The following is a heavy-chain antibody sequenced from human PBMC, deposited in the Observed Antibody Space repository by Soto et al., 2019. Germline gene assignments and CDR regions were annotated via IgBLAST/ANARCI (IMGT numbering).Heavy chain of an antibody. V-gene: IGHV4-39*01. J-gene: IGHJ4*02. D-gene: IGHD3-22*01. CDR3: ARQKDYYDSSGDSYFDY. CDR1: GGSIRSSTYF. Sequence: PSETLSLTCTVSGGSIRSSTYFWGWIRQPPGKGLEWIGSIHYSGSTYYNPSLKSRVTISVDTSKNQFSLKLSSVTAADTAVYYCARQKDYYDSSGDSYFDYWGQGTLVTVS. CDR2: IHYSGST.